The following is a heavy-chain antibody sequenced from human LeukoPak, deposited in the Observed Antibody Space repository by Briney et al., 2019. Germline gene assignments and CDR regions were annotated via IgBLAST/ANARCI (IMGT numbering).Heavy chain of an antibody. V-gene: IGHV3-30*03. CDR2: ISYDGSNK. Sequence: GGSLRLSCAASGFTFSSYGMHWVRQAPGKGLGWVAVISYDGSNKYYADSVKGRFTISKDNSKNTLYLQMNSLRTEDTAVYYCARSWGDYGMDVWGQGTTVTVSS. D-gene: IGHD3-16*01. CDR1: GFTFSSYG. J-gene: IGHJ6*02. CDR3: ARSWGDYGMDV.